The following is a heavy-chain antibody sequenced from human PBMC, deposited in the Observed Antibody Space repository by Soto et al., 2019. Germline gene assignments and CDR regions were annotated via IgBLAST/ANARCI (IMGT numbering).Heavy chain of an antibody. D-gene: IGHD3-3*01. CDR1: GGTFSSYA. Sequence: VKVSCKASGGTFSSYAISWVRQAPGQGLEWMGGIIPIFGTANYAQKFQGRVTITADKSTSTAYMELSSLRSEDTAVYYCAQRFVRITIFGVAQGGWFDPWGQGTLVTVSS. J-gene: IGHJ5*02. CDR2: IIPIFGTA. CDR3: AQRFVRITIFGVAQGGWFDP. V-gene: IGHV1-69*06.